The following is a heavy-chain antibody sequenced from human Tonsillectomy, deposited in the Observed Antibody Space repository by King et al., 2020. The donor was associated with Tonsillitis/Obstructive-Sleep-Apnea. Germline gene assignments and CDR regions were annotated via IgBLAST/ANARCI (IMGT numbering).Heavy chain of an antibody. CDR3: AIYGDYGAGWFDP. D-gene: IGHD4-17*01. CDR2: INHSGST. CDR1: GGSFNTYY. Sequence: VQLQQWGAGLLKPSETLSLTCAVYGGSFNTYYWSWIRQPPGKGLEWIGEINHSGSTNYNPSRKSRVTISVDTSKNQFSLKLSSVTAADTAVFYCAIYGDYGAGWFDPWGQGTLVTVSS. J-gene: IGHJ5*02. V-gene: IGHV4-34*01.